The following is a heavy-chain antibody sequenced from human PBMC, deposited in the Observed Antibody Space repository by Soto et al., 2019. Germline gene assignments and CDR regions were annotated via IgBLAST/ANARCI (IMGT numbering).Heavy chain of an antibody. J-gene: IGHJ4*02. D-gene: IGHD1-7*01. CDR3: ASRDPGTIVDY. Sequence: SETLSPTCAVSGGSFTSNNWWIWVRQPPGQGLEWIGEIYRTGSTNYNPSLKSRVTISLDKSENQFSLKVTSLTAADTAVYYCASRDPGTIVDYWGQGTLVTVSS. V-gene: IGHV4-4*02. CDR2: IYRTGST. CDR1: GGSFTSNNW.